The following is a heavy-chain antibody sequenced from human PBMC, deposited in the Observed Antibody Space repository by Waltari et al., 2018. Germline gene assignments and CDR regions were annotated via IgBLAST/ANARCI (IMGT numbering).Heavy chain of an antibody. CDR1: GGSISSGSYY. CDR2: IYTSGSP. V-gene: IGHV4-61*02. J-gene: IGHJ4*02. Sequence: QVQLQESGPGLVKPSQTLSLTCTVSGGSISSGSYYWSWIRQPAGKGLEWIGRIYTSGSPNYNPSLKSRVTISVDTSKNQFSLKLSSVTAADTAVYYCARDGYSTSSDYWGQGTLVTVSS. D-gene: IGHD6-13*01. CDR3: ARDGYSTSSDY.